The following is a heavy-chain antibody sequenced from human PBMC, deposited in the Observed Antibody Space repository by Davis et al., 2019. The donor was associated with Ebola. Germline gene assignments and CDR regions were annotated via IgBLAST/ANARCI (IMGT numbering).Heavy chain of an antibody. CDR2: IIPMVGTA. D-gene: IGHD1-26*01. CDR3: ARDLGRYDDH. Sequence: AASVKVSCKASGGTFSTYDINWVRQAPGQGLGWMGRIIPMVGTATYAQKFQGRVTITADKSTSTAYMEMSGLRSEDTAVYYCARDLGRYDDHWGQGTLVTVSS. V-gene: IGHV1-69*04. J-gene: IGHJ4*02. CDR1: GGTFSTYD.